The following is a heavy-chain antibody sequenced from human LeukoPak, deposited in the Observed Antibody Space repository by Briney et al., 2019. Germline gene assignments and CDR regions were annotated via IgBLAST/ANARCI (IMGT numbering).Heavy chain of an antibody. CDR1: GFTFSNFW. V-gene: IGHV3-7*01. CDR2: IKTDGSAT. D-gene: IGHD3-9*01. Sequence: GGSLRLSCAASGFTFSNFWISWVRQAPGKGLEWVANIKTDGSATYYAESVKGRFTISRDNAKNSLYLEINSLRVEDTVVYYCVRNLPGTGYWGQGTLVTVSS. J-gene: IGHJ4*02. CDR3: VRNLPGTGY.